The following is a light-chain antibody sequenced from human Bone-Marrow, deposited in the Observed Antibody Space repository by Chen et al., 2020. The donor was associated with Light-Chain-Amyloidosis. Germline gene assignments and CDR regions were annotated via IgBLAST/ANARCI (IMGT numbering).Light chain of an antibody. J-gene: IGLJ3*02. CDR3: QVWDRSSDRPV. V-gene: IGLV3-21*02. Sequence: SYVLTQPSSVSVAPGQTATIACGGNNIGSTSVHWYQQTPGQAPLLVVYDDSDRPSGIPERLGGSNSGNTATRTSSRVEAGDEADYYCQVWDRSSDRPVFGGGTKLTVL. CDR2: DDS. CDR1: NIGSTS.